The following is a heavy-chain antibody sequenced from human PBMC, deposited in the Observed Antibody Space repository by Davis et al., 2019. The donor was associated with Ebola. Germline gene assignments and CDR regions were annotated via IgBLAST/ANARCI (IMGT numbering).Heavy chain of an antibody. CDR3: AKETAAIPTRTDY. CDR2: ICGSTGST. J-gene: IGHJ4*02. V-gene: IGHV3-23*01. CDR1: GFTFSNYA. Sequence: GGSLRLSCAASGFTFSNYAMTWFRQAPGEGLEWVSSICGSTGSTYYADSVRGRFTVSRDNSKNTLFLQLNSLRDEDTAVYYSAKETAAIPTRTDYWGQGTLVTVSS. D-gene: IGHD1-1*01.